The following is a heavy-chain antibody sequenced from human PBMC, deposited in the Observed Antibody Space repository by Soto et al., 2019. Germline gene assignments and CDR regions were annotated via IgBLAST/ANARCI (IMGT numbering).Heavy chain of an antibody. CDR2: INHSGST. Sequence: QVQLQQWGAGLLKPSETLSLTCAVYGGSFSGYYWSWIRQPPGKGLEGIGEINHSGSTNYNPSLKSRVTISVDTSKNQFSLKLSSVTAADTAVYYCARGVLSYSYGYVPFDYWGQGTLVTVSS. J-gene: IGHJ4*02. CDR1: GGSFSGYY. CDR3: ARGVLSYSYGYVPFDY. V-gene: IGHV4-34*01. D-gene: IGHD5-18*01.